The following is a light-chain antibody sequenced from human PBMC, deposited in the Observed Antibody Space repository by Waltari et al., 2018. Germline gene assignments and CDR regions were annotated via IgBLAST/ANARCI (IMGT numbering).Light chain of an antibody. CDR2: DAS. V-gene: IGKV1-5*01. Sequence: DIQMTQSPSTRSASVGDRVVLTCRASQRVTTWLAWYQQKPGKAPKLLIYDASNLETGVPSRFSGSGSGTEFTLTISSLQPDDFATYYCQQYNTYPYTFGQGTKLEIK. J-gene: IGKJ2*01. CDR3: QQYNTYPYT. CDR1: QRVTTW.